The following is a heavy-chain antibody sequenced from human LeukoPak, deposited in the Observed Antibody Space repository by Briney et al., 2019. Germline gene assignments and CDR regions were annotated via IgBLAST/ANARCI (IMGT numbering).Heavy chain of an antibody. CDR1: GYTFTSYG. CDR3: ARADGSSGWYTVIGY. J-gene: IGHJ4*02. D-gene: IGHD6-19*01. V-gene: IGHV1-18*01. Sequence: SVKVSCKASGYTFTSYGISWVRQAPGQGLEWMGWISAYNGNTNYAQKLQGRVTMTTDTSTSTAYMELSSLRSEDTAVYYCARADGSSGWYTVIGYWGQGTLVTVSS. CDR2: ISAYNGNT.